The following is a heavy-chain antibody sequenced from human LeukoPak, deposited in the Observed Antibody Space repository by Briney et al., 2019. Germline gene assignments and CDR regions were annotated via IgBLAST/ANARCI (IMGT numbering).Heavy chain of an antibody. V-gene: IGHV4-34*01. J-gene: IGHJ3*02. CDR1: GGSFSGYY. CDR2: INHSGST. D-gene: IGHD3-22*01. Sequence: SETLSLTCAVYGGSFSGYYWSWIRQPPGKGLEWIGEINHSGSTNYNPSLKSRVTISVDTSKNQFSLKLSSVTAADTAVYYCARRGGINYYDSGGYYSNAFDIWGQGTMVTVSS. CDR3: ARRGGINYYDSGGYYSNAFDI.